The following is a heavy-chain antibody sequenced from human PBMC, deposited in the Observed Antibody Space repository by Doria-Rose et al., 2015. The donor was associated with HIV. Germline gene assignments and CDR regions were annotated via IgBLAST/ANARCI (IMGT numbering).Heavy chain of an antibody. D-gene: IGHD3-10*01. V-gene: IGHV4-34*01. CDR3: ARGPTGVLDY. CDR1: GGSFSGYY. J-gene: IGHJ4*02. CDR2: IDHSGGA. Sequence: AGLLKPSETLSLTCAVYGGSFSGYYWNWIRQPPGKGLEWIGEIDHSGGANYNPSLKSRVTISLDTSKNQFSLNLTSVTAADAAIYYCARGPTGVLDYWGQGNLVTVSS.